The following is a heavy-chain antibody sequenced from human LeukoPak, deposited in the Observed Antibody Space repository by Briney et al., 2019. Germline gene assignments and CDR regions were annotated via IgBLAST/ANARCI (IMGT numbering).Heavy chain of an antibody. J-gene: IGHJ5*02. CDR1: GGSISSYY. Sequence: SETLSLTCTVSGGSISSYYWNWIRQPPGKGLEWIGYIYYSGSTNYNPSLKSRVTISVDTSKNQFSLNLTSVTAADTAVYYCAVFTPPGHGWGGYNRFDPRVQATLITVS. D-gene: IGHD3-16*01. CDR2: IYYSGST. V-gene: IGHV4-59*01. CDR3: AVFTPPGHGWGGYNRFDP.